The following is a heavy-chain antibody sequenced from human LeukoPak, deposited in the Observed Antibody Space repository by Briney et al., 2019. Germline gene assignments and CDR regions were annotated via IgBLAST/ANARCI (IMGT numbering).Heavy chain of an antibody. D-gene: IGHD5-18*01. Sequence: ASVKVSCKASGYTFTSYYMHWVRQAPGQGLEWMGIINPSGGSTSYAQKFQGRVTITRDTSASTAYMELSSLRSEDTAVYYCARGPGQYGYMDWGQGTLVTVSS. J-gene: IGHJ4*02. CDR1: GYTFTSYY. V-gene: IGHV1-46*01. CDR2: INPSGGST. CDR3: ARGPGQYGYMD.